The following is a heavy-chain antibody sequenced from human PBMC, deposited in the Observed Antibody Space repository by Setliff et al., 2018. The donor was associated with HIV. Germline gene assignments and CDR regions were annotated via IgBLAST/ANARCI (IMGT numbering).Heavy chain of an antibody. V-gene: IGHV4-34*01. CDR3: AKGVAGLQYYYYYMDV. J-gene: IGHJ6*03. D-gene: IGHD6-19*01. CDR2: ITHSGST. Sequence: PSETLSLTCAVYGGSFSGYYWTWIRQPPGKGLEWIGEITHSGSTNYNPSLETRVTISVGTSTNQFSLKLSSVTAADTAVYYCAKGVAGLQYYYYYMDVWGKGTTVTVSS. CDR1: GGSFSGYY.